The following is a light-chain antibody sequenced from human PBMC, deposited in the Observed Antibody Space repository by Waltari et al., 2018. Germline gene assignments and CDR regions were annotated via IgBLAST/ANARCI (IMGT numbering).Light chain of an antibody. V-gene: IGLV1-44*01. Sequence: QSVLTQPPSASGTPGQRVTISCSGSSSNIGGTTINWYQQLPVTAPKLLNHTNNQRPSGVPDRFSGSKSGTSASLAISGLQSDDEADYYCVSWDDSLNGPVFGGGTKLTVL. J-gene: IGLJ2*01. CDR1: SSNIGGTT. CDR3: VSWDDSLNGPV. CDR2: TNN.